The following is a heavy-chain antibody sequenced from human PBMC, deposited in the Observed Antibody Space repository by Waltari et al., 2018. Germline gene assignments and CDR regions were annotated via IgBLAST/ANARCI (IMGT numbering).Heavy chain of an antibody. CDR3: AKDISDSRGVIDY. V-gene: IGHV3-43D*04. CDR2: IRWDGGST. CDR1: GFTFDDYA. D-gene: IGHD3-22*01. Sequence: EVQLVESGGVVVQPGGSLRLSCAASGFTFDDYAMHWVRQAPGECLDVGFLIRWDGGSTYYADSVKGRFTISRDNSKNSLYLQMNSPRAEDTALYYCAKDISDSRGVIDYWGQGTLVTVSS. J-gene: IGHJ4*02.